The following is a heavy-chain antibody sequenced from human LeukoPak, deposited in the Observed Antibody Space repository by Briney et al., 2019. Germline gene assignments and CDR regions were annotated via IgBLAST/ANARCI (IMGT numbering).Heavy chain of an antibody. CDR1: GGSISSGAHY. J-gene: IGHJ4*02. Sequence: SETLSLTCTVSGGSISSGAHYWSWVRQPPGKGLEWIGYISYGGSTYYNPSLKSRVTISIDTSKSQFSLKLSSVTAADTAVYYCARYYGGNSNFDYWGQRTLVTVSS. V-gene: IGHV4-30-4*01. CDR2: ISYGGST. D-gene: IGHD4-23*01. CDR3: ARYYGGNSNFDY.